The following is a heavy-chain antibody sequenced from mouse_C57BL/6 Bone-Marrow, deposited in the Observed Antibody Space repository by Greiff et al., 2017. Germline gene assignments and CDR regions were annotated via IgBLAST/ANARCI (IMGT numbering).Heavy chain of an antibody. CDR3: ARSDGSSYYYARDY. J-gene: IGHJ4*01. Sequence: EVKLMESGGGLVKPGGSLKLSCAASGFTFSDYGMHWVRQAPEKGLEWVAYISSGSSTIYYADTVKGRFTISRDNAKNTLFLQMTSLRYEDTAMXYCARSDGSSYYYARDYWGQGTSVTVSS. V-gene: IGHV5-17*01. CDR1: GFTFSDYG. CDR2: ISSGSSTI. D-gene: IGHD1-1*01.